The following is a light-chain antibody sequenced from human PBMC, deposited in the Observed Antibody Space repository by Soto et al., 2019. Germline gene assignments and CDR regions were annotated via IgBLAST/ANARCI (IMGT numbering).Light chain of an antibody. CDR3: AACDDSLNGPV. V-gene: IGLV1-44*01. CDR1: SSNIGSNS. Sequence: QSVLTQPPSASATPGQRVTISCSGSSSNIGSNSVNWYQHLPVTAPKILIYSDNQRSSGVTDRFSASKSGTSASLAISGLQSEDEADYYCAACDDSLNGPVFGGGTKLTVL. J-gene: IGLJ2*01. CDR2: SDN.